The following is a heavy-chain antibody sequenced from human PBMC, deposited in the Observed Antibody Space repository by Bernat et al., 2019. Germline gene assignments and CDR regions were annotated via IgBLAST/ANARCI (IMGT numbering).Heavy chain of an antibody. V-gene: IGHV2-5*02. CDR2: IYWDDDK. Sequence: QITLKESGPTLVKPTQTLTLTCTFSGFSLSTSGVGVGWIRQPPGKALEWLALIYWDDDKRYSPSLKSRRTITKDTSKNQVVLTMTNMDPVDTATYYCAHSNGYSYGFYYYYGMDVWGQGTTVTVSS. J-gene: IGHJ6*02. CDR3: AHSNGYSYGFYYYYGMDV. CDR1: GFSLSTSGVG. D-gene: IGHD5-18*01.